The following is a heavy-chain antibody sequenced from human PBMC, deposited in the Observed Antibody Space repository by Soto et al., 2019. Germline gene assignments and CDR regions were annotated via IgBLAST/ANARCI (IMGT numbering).Heavy chain of an antibody. CDR1: GFTFSSYG. Sequence: QVQLVESGGGVVQPGRSLRLSCAASGFTFSSYGMHWVRQAPGKGLEWVAVISYDGSNKYYADSVKGRFTISRDNSKNTLYLQMNSLRAEDTAVYYCAKERHLLFDYWGQGTLVTVSS. CDR3: AKERHLLFDY. J-gene: IGHJ4*02. V-gene: IGHV3-30*18. CDR2: ISYDGSNK.